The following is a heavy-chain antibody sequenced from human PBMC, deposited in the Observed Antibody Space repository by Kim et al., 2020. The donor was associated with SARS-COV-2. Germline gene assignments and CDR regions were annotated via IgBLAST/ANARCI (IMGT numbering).Heavy chain of an antibody. V-gene: IGHV4-34*01. CDR3: ARGGYGYYGSGSYYSRPNYYYMDV. J-gene: IGHJ6*03. D-gene: IGHD3-10*01. Sequence: SETLSLTCAVYGGSFSGSYWSWIRQPPAKGLEWIGEINHSGSTNYNPSLKSRVTISVDTSKNQFSLKLSSVTAADTAVYYCARGGYGYYGSGSYYSRPNYYYMDVWGKGATVSVCS. CDR1: GGSFSGSY. CDR2: INHSGST.